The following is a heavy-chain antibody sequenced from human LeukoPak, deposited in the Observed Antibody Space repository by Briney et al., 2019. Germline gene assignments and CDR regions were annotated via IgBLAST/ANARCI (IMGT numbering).Heavy chain of an antibody. J-gene: IGHJ4*02. Sequence: GGSLRLSCAASGFTFSSYWMHWVRPPAGKGLVWVSRISSDGSGIGYADSVKGRFSTSRDNAKNTLYLQMNSLRAEDTAVYYCASGRLVGAPDYWGQGTLVTVSS. D-gene: IGHD1-26*01. CDR1: GFTFSSYW. CDR2: ISSDGSGI. CDR3: ASGRLVGAPDY. V-gene: IGHV3-74*01.